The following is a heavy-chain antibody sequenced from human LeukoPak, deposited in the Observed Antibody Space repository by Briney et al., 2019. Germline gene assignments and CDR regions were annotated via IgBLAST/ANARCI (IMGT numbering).Heavy chain of an antibody. Sequence: SETLSLTCAVSGGSINNNHYYWGWIRQPPGKGLEWIGEIYHSGSTNYNPSLKSRVTTSVDKSKNQFSLKLSSVTAADTAVYYCARVPPAVAGLDYWGQGTLVTVSS. V-gene: IGHV4-61*05. D-gene: IGHD6-19*01. CDR2: IYHSGST. CDR3: ARVPPAVAGLDY. CDR1: GGSINNNHYY. J-gene: IGHJ4*02.